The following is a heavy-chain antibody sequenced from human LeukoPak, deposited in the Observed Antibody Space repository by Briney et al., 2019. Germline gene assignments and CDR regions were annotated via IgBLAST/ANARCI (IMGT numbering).Heavy chain of an antibody. V-gene: IGHV4-31*03. CDR3: ARDADSNYGRWFDP. CDR2: IYYSGST. Sequence: SETLSLTCTVSGGSISSGGYYWSWIRQHPGKGLEWIGYIYYSGSTYYNPSLKGRVTISVDTSKNQFSLKLSSVTAADTAVYYCARDADSNYGRWFDPWGQGTLVTVSS. CDR1: GGSISSGGYY. J-gene: IGHJ5*02. D-gene: IGHD4-11*01.